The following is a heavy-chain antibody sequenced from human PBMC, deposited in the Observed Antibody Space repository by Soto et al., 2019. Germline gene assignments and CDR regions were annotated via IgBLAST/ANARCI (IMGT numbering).Heavy chain of an antibody. CDR2: IYYSGST. V-gene: IGHV4-31*03. D-gene: IGHD3-10*01. CDR3: ARETLWFGELFHDY. J-gene: IGHJ4*02. Sequence: QVQLQESGPGLVKPSQTLSLTCTVSGGSISSGGYYWSWIRQHPGKGLEWIGYIYYSGSTYYNPSLKSRDTISVDTSKNQFSLKLSSVTAADTAVYYCARETLWFGELFHDYWGQGTLVTVSS. CDR1: GGSISSGGYY.